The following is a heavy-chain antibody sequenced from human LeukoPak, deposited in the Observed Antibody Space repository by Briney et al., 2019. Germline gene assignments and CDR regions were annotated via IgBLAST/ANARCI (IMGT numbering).Heavy chain of an antibody. J-gene: IGHJ3*02. CDR2: IYPDHSDS. CDR1: GYTFRSHW. D-gene: IGHD2-8*02. Sequence: GESLKISCRASGYTFRSHWIGWVRQMPGRGLEWMGVIYPDHSDSRYSPSFQGQVTISADKSLSTAYLQWSSLKASDTAIYYCARHLRAPHGTFCTENICYTGAFDIWGQGTMVTVSS. CDR3: ARHLRAPHGTFCTENICYTGAFDI. V-gene: IGHV5-51*01.